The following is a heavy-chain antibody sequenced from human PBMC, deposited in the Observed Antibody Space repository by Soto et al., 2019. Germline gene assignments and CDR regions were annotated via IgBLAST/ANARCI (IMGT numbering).Heavy chain of an antibody. V-gene: IGHV1-8*01. CDR3: ARVGSRTVTTYYYYMDV. CDR2: MNPNSGNT. CDR1: GYTFTSYD. J-gene: IGHJ6*03. D-gene: IGHD4-4*01. Sequence: GASVKVSCKAPGYTFTSYDINWVRQATGQGLEWMGWMNPNSGNTGYAQKFQGRVTMTRNTSISTAYMELSSLRSEDTAVYYCARVGSRTVTTYYYYMDVWGKGTTVTVSS.